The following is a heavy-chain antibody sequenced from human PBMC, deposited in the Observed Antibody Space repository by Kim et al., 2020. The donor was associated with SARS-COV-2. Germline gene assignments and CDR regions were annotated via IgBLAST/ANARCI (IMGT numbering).Heavy chain of an antibody. D-gene: IGHD2-15*01. CDR2: INTNTGNP. CDR1: GYTFTSYA. J-gene: IGHJ6*02. CDR3: ARGYCSGGSCYQTSYYYYGMDV. Sequence: ASVKVSCKASGYTFTSYAMNWVRQAPGQGLEWMGWINTNTGNPTYAQGFTGRFVFSLDTAVSTAYLQISSLKAEDTAVYYCARGYCSGGSCYQTSYYYYGMDVWGQGTPVTVSS. V-gene: IGHV7-4-1*02.